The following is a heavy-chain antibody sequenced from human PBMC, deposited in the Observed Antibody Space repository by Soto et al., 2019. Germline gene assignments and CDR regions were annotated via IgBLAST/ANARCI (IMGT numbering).Heavy chain of an antibody. Sequence: GGSLRLSCAASGFTFSSYSLKWVRQAPGKGLEWVSSISSSSSYIYYADSVKGRFTISRDNAKNSLYLQINSLRAEDTAVYYCARDMVVAALANDAFDIWGQGTMVTVSS. CDR3: ARDMVVAALANDAFDI. D-gene: IGHD2-15*01. V-gene: IGHV3-21*01. CDR1: GFTFSSYS. J-gene: IGHJ3*02. CDR2: ISSSSSYI.